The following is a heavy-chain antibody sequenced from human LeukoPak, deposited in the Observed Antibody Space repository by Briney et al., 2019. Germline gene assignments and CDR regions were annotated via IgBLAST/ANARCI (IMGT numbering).Heavy chain of an antibody. CDR3: ARDLTYYYDSSGYYSDALDI. CDR1: GYTFTSYA. Sequence: ASVKVSCKASGYTFTSYAMNWVRQAPGQGLEWMGWINTNTGNPTYAQGFTGRFVFSLDTSVSTAYLQISSLKAEDTAVYYCARDLTYYYDSSGYYSDALDIWGQGTMVTVSS. D-gene: IGHD3-22*01. J-gene: IGHJ3*02. CDR2: INTNTGNP. V-gene: IGHV7-4-1*02.